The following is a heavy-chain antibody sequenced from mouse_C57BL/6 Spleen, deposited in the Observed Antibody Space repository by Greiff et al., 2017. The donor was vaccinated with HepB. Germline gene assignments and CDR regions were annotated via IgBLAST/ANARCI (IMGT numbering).Heavy chain of an antibody. Sequence: EVQLQQPGPELVKPGASVKISCKASGYTFTDYYMNWVKQSHGKSLEWIGDINPNNGGTSYNQKFKGKATLTVDKSSSTAYMELRSLTSEDSAVYYCASSGYAMDYWGQGTSVTVSS. V-gene: IGHV1-26*01. CDR3: ASSGYAMDY. J-gene: IGHJ4*01. CDR2: INPNNGGT. D-gene: IGHD3-2*02. CDR1: GYTFTDYY.